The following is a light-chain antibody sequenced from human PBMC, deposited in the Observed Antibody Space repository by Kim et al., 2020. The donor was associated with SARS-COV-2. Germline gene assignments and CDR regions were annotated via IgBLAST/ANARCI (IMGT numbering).Light chain of an antibody. CDR1: QSISSY. V-gene: IGKV1-39*01. CDR2: AAS. J-gene: IGKJ2*01. Sequence: SASVVDRVTITCRASQSISSYLNWYQQKPGKAPKLLIYAASSLQSGVPSRFSGSGSGTDFTLTISSLQPEDVATYYCQQSYSTPVTFGQGTKLEI. CDR3: QQSYSTPVT.